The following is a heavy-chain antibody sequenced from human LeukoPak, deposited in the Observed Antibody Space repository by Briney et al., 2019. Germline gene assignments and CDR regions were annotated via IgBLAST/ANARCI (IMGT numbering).Heavy chain of an antibody. CDR3: ARERGIAAAGTPKPSYYYYGMDV. Sequence: SVTVSCKASGGTFNNFAISWVRQAPGQGLEWVGGIIPMSGTANYAQKFQGRVTITADESTSTAYMELSSLRSEDTAVYYCARERGIAAAGTPKPSYYYYGMDVWGQGTTVTVSS. J-gene: IGHJ6*02. D-gene: IGHD6-13*01. CDR1: GGTFNNFA. CDR2: IIPMSGTA. V-gene: IGHV1-69*13.